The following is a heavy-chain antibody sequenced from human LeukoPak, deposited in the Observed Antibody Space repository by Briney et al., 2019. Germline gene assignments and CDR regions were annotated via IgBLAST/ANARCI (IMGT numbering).Heavy chain of an antibody. D-gene: IGHD5-18*01. J-gene: IGHJ4*02. CDR2: INPNSGGT. CDR1: GYTFTGYY. V-gene: IGHV1-2*02. CDR3: ARSRPGYSYLVDY. Sequence: GASVKVSCKASGYTFTGYYMHWVRQAPGQGLEWMGWINPNSGGTNYAQKFQGRVTMTRDTSISTAYMELSRLRSDDTAVYYCARSRPGYSYLVDYWGQGTLVTVSS.